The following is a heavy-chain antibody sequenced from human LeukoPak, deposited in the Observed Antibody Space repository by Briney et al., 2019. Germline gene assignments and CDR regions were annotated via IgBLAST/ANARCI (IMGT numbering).Heavy chain of an antibody. CDR3: ARQSGPGYYDSSS. J-gene: IGHJ5*02. Sequence: SETLSLTCTVSDGSISRSSDYWGWMRQPPGKGLEWIGNIYYSGSTYYNPSLKSRVTISIDTSKNQFSLNLSSVTAADTAVYYCARQSGPGYYDSSSWGQGTLVTVSS. V-gene: IGHV4-39*01. CDR1: DGSISRSSDY. D-gene: IGHD3-22*01. CDR2: IYYSGST.